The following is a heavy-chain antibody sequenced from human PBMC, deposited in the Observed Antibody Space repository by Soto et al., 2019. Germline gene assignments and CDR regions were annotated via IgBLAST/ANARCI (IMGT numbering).Heavy chain of an antibody. V-gene: IGHV4-39*01. CDR2: IYYSGST. J-gene: IGHJ4*02. CDR3: ARHGGYYYYDY. Sequence: QLQLQESGPGLVKPSETLSLTCTVSGGSISSSSYYWGWIRQPPGKGLEWIGSIYYSGSTYYNPSLKSRVTISVDTSKNQFSLKLSSVTAADTAVYYCARHGGYYYYDYWGKGTLVTVSS. D-gene: IGHD3-10*01. CDR1: GGSISSSSYY.